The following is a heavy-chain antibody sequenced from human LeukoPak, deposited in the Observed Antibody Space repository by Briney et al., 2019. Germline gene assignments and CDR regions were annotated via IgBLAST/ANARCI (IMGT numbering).Heavy chain of an antibody. CDR3: PIVHYNIFTGYSYFDF. Sequence: VSSTPSGYTFTIYGISWVRRAPRQGHESRGWISAYNDNTTNTQKLQVRVTITTEPSTSTAYRDLRSLTSEDPAVISFPIVHYNIFTGYSYFDFWGQGTMVTVSS. J-gene: IGHJ3*01. CDR2: ISAYNDNT. CDR1: GYTFTIYG. D-gene: IGHD3-9*01. V-gene: IGHV1-18*01.